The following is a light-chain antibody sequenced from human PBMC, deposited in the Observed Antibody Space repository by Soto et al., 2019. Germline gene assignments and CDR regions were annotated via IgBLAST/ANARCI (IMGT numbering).Light chain of an antibody. CDR3: AAWDDSLNGPV. CDR1: SSNIGSNT. J-gene: IGLJ2*01. Sequence: QSVLTQPPSASGTPGQRVTISCSGSSSNIGSNTVTWYQLLPGAAPKLLIYSHNQRPSGVPDRFSGSKSGTSASLAVSGLQSEDEADYYCAAWDDSLNGPVFGGGTMLTVL. V-gene: IGLV1-44*01. CDR2: SHN.